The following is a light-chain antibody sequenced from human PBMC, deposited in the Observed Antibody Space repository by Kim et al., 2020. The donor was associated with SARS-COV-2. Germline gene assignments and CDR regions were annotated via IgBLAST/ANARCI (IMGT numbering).Light chain of an antibody. J-gene: IGKJ1*01. V-gene: IGKV1-5*01. CDR2: DAS. CDR1: QSISRW. Sequence: GDSVTIPCRASQSISRWLAGYQQKPGKAPQHLIYDASSLESGVPSRFSGSGSGTEFTLTISSLQPDDFATYYCQQCNSYSWTFGQGTKVDIK. CDR3: QQCNSYSWT.